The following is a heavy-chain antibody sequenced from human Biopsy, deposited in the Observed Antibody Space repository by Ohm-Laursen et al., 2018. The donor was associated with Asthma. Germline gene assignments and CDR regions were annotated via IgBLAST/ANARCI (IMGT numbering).Heavy chain of an antibody. D-gene: IGHD4-17*01. Sequence: GCSVKVSCKISGYSLTDLSMHWVRQAPGQGLEWMGGHDHEEGGTVNARRFQGRVTMTEDTSTDTAYMELSSLSSDDTAVYYCASDFPKDYVRYNFQFWGQGTLVTVSS. CDR1: GYSLTDLS. CDR2: HDHEEGGT. CDR3: ASDFPKDYVRYNFQF. J-gene: IGHJ4*02. V-gene: IGHV1-24*01.